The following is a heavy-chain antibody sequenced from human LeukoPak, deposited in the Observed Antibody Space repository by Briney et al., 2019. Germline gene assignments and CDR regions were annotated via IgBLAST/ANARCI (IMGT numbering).Heavy chain of an antibody. CDR1: GYTFTSYG. CDR2: ISTYNGDT. J-gene: IGHJ4*02. V-gene: IGHV1-18*01. Sequence: ASVKVSCKASGYTFTSYGISWVRQAPGQGLEWIGWISTYNGDTSYAQKLQGRVTMTTDTSTTTAYMELRNLISDDTAVYYCARDGTGGATAGSDYWGQGTLVTVSS. CDR3: ARDGTGGATAGSDY. D-gene: IGHD1-26*01.